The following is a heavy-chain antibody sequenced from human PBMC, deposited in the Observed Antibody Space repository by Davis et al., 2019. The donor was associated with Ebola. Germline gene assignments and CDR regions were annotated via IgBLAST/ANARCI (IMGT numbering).Heavy chain of an antibody. CDR2: ISYDGSNK. J-gene: IGHJ4*02. Sequence: PGGSLRLSCAASGFTFSSYGMHWVRQAPGKGLEWVSVISYDGSNKYYADSVKGRFTISRDNSKNTLYLQMKSLRTEDTALYYCAKDMAPDFWSGYYLDYWGQGSLVSVSS. CDR3: AKDMAPDFWSGYYLDY. D-gene: IGHD3-3*01. V-gene: IGHV3-30*18. CDR1: GFTFSSYG.